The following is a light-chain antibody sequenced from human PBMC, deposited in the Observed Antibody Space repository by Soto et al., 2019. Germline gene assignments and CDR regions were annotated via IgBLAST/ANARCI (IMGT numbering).Light chain of an antibody. CDR3: QQYNSYPWT. CDR1: QSISRW. Sequence: DIQMTQSPSTLSASVGDRVTITCRARQSISRWLAWYQQKPGKAPKVLIYDVSSLESGVPSRFSGSGSGTEFTLTISSLQPDDFATYYCQQYNSYPWTFGQGTKVEIK. CDR2: DVS. J-gene: IGKJ1*01. V-gene: IGKV1-5*01.